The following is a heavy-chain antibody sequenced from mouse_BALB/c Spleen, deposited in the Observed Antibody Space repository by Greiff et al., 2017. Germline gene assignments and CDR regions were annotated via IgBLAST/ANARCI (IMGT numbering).Heavy chain of an antibody. V-gene: IGHV1-63*01. CDR2: IYPGSGNT. Sequence: QVQLQQSGAELVRPGTSVKISCKASGYAFTNYWLGWVKQRPGHGLEWIGDIYPGSGNTYYNEKFKGKATLTADKSSSTAYMQLSSLTSEDSAVYFCARRGGITTAWFAYWGQGTLVTVSA. CDR3: ARRGGITTAWFAY. CDR1: GYAFTNYW. J-gene: IGHJ3*01. D-gene: IGHD1-2*01.